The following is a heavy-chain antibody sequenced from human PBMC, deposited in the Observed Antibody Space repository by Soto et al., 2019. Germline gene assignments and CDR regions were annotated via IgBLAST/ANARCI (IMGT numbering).Heavy chain of an antibody. D-gene: IGHD3-3*01. V-gene: IGHV1-58*01. CDR1: GFTFTSSA. Sequence: SVKVSCKASGFTFTSSAVQWVRQARGQRLEWIGWIVVGSGNTNYAQKFQERVTITRDMSTSTAYMELSSLRSEDMAVYYCAAAYYDFWSGYGYPSLFDIWGQGTMVTVS. J-gene: IGHJ3*02. CDR2: IVVGSGNT. CDR3: AAAYYDFWSGYGYPSLFDI.